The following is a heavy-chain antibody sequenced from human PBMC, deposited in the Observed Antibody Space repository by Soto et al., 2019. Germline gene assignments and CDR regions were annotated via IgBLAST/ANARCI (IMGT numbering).Heavy chain of an antibody. J-gene: IGHJ4*02. Sequence: QVQLVQSGAEVKKPGDSVKVSCKASGYTFTSYYMHWVRQAPGQGLEWMGIINPSGGSTSYAQKLQGRVTMTGDTSTSTVYMELSSLRSENTAVYYCASSVAGDPRRVDYWGQRTLVTVSA. CDR2: INPSGGST. V-gene: IGHV1-46*04. CDR1: GYTFTSYY. D-gene: IGHD2-15*01. CDR3: ASSVAGDPRRVDY.